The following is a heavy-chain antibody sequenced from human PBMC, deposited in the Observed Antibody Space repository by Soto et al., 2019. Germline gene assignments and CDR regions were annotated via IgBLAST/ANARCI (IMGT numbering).Heavy chain of an antibody. CDR3: ARHVTAVGNFDY. J-gene: IGHJ4*02. CDR1: GFTFSDYY. Sequence: QVQLVESGGGLVKPGGSLRLSCAASGFTFSDYYMSWIRQAPGKGLEWVSYISSSSSYTNYADSVKGRFTISRDNAKNSLYLQMNSLRAEDTAVYYCARHVTAVGNFDYWGQGTLVTVSS. D-gene: IGHD4-17*01. CDR2: ISSSSSYT. V-gene: IGHV3-11*06.